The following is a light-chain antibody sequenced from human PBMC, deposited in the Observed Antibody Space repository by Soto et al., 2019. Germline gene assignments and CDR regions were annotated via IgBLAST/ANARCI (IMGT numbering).Light chain of an antibody. CDR2: GAS. J-gene: IGKJ1*01. V-gene: IGKV3-20*01. Sequence: EIVLMQSPGTLSLSPGERATPSCRASQSVSSSYLAWYQQKPGQAPRLLIYGASSRATGIPDRFSGSGSGTDFTLTISRLEPEDFAVYYCQQYGSSVTFGQGTKVDIK. CDR3: QQYGSSVT. CDR1: QSVSSSY.